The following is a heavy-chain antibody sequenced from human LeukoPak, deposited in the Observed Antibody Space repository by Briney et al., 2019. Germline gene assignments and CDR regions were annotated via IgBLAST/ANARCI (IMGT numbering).Heavy chain of an antibody. CDR1: GFTFSSYA. CDR3: AKEGLLRYFDWLPPDDY. Sequence: SGGSLRLSCAASGFTFSSYAMSWVRHAPGKGLEWVSRISGSGGSTYYADSVKGRFTISRDNSKNTLYLQMNSLRAEDTAVYYCAKEGLLRYFDWLPPDDYWGQGTLVTVSS. V-gene: IGHV3-23*01. J-gene: IGHJ4*02. D-gene: IGHD3-9*01. CDR2: ISGSGGST.